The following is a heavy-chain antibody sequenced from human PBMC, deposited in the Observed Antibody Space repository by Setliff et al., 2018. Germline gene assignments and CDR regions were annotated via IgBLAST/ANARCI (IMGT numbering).Heavy chain of an antibody. D-gene: IGHD3-3*01. CDR1: GFSLSTSGMC. Sequence: SGPTLVNPTQTLTLTCTFSGFSLSTSGMCVSWIRQPPGKALEWLARIDWDDDKYYSTSLKTRLTITKDTSKNQVVLTMTNMDPVDTATYYCARCITIFGVVIPNAFDYLGQGTLFTVSS. CDR2: IDWDDDK. V-gene: IGHV2-70*11. CDR3: ARCITIFGVVIPNAFDY. J-gene: IGHJ4*02.